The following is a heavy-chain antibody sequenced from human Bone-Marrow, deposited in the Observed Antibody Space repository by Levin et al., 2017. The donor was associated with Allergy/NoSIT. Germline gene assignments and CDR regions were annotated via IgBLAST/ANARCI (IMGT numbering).Heavy chain of an antibody. D-gene: IGHD3-10*01. V-gene: IGHV4-31*03. CDR1: GGSINSAGYY. CDR2: FYYSGAT. J-gene: IGHJ4*02. CDR3: ARGHAGSFKGYYFYS. Sequence: SETLSLTCTVSGGSINSAGYYWTWIRQHPGKGLECIGYFYYSGATYRNPSLKSRVTISVDTSNNQFSVNLRSVTAADTAVYYCARGHAGSFKGYYFYSWGQGTLVTVSS.